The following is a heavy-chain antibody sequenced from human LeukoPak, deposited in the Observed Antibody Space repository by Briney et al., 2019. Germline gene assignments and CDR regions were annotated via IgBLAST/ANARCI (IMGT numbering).Heavy chain of an antibody. J-gene: IGHJ4*02. V-gene: IGHV3-21*01. CDR2: ISSSSNFI. CDR3: AGSIAVAGTIDY. Sequence: GGSLRLSCVASGFTFSSYSMNWVRQAPGKGLEWVSSISSSSNFIYHADSVKGRFTISRDNAKNSLYLQMNSLRAEDTAVYYCAGSIAVAGTIDYWGQGTLVTVSS. D-gene: IGHD6-19*01. CDR1: GFTFSSYS.